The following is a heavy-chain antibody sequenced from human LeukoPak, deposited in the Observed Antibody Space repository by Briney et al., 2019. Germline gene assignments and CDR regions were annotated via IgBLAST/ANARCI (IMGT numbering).Heavy chain of an antibody. CDR2: IYHSGST. D-gene: IGHD3-22*01. V-gene: IGHV4-30-2*01. Sequence: NPSETLSLTCAVSGGSISSGGYSWSWIRQPPGKGLEWIGYIYHSGSTYYNPSLKSRVTISVDTSKNQFSLKLSSVTAADTAAYYCARGLTFGYYYDYWGQGTLVTVSS. CDR3: ARGLTFGYYYDY. CDR1: GGSISSGGYS. J-gene: IGHJ4*02.